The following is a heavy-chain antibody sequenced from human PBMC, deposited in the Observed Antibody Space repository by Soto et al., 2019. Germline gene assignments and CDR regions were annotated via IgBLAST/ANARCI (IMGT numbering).Heavy chain of an antibody. CDR2: ISGSGGST. Sequence: EVQLLESGGGLVQPGGSLRLSCAASGFTFSSYAMNWVRQAPGKGLEWVSVISGSGGSTYYADSVKGRFTISRDNSKNTLYRQRKRLRAEDTAVYCGARSSSGCYFDYWGQGTLVTVSS. V-gene: IGHV3-23*01. J-gene: IGHJ4*02. D-gene: IGHD6-19*01. CDR3: ARSSSGCYFDY. CDR1: GFTFSSYA.